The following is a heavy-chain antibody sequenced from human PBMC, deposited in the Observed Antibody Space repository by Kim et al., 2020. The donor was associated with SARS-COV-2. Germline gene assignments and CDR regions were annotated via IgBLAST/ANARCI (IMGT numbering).Heavy chain of an antibody. V-gene: IGHV3-7*01. CDR1: GFTFTSDW. D-gene: IGHD1-26*01. Sequence: GGSLRLSCAASGFTFTSDWMSWVRQASGKGLEWVAKIKEDGSERYYVYSVEGRFTISRDNAKNSLYLQMNSLRAEDTGVYYCARDRSYSLDYWGQGTLVTVSS. CDR2: IKEDGSER. CDR3: ARDRSYSLDY. J-gene: IGHJ4*02.